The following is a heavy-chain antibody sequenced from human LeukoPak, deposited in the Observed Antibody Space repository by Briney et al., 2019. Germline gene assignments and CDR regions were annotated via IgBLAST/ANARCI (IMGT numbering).Heavy chain of an antibody. J-gene: IGHJ5*02. CDR3: ARGTGGYDILTGYNFIWFDP. CDR2: IHYSGTT. CDR1: DDSINNHF. D-gene: IGHD3-9*01. Sequence: PSETLSLTCTVSDDSINNHFWSWVRQSPGRGLEWIGYIHYSGTTNYNPSLKRRATILLDASNNKFSLKLASVTAADTAVYFCARGTGGYDILTGYNFIWFDPWGQGTLVTVSS. V-gene: IGHV4-59*11.